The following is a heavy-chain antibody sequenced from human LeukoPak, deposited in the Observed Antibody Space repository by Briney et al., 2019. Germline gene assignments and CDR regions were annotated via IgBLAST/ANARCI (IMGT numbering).Heavy chain of an antibody. V-gene: IGHV3-23*01. Sequence: GGSLRLSCAASGFTFSSYAMSWVRQAPGRGLEWVSAISGSGGSTYYADSVKGRFTISRDNSKNTLYLQMNSLRAEDTAVYYCAKTSGYCSGGSCPEGPYGVDVWGKGTTVTVSS. CDR1: GFTFSSYA. D-gene: IGHD2-15*01. J-gene: IGHJ6*04. CDR2: ISGSGGST. CDR3: AKTSGYCSGGSCPEGPYGVDV.